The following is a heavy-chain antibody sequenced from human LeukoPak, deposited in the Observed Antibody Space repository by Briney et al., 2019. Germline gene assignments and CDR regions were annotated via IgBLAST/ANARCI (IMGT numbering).Heavy chain of an antibody. CDR2: ISSSSSTI. Sequence: RPGGSLRLSSAASGFTFGSFSMNWVRQAPGKGLECISYISSSSSTIYYADSVRGRFTISRDNAKNSLYLQMNSLRDEDTAVYYCARGYDYFDYWGQGTLVTVSS. D-gene: IGHD3-16*01. V-gene: IGHV3-48*02. J-gene: IGHJ4*02. CDR3: ARGYDYFDY. CDR1: GFTFGSFS.